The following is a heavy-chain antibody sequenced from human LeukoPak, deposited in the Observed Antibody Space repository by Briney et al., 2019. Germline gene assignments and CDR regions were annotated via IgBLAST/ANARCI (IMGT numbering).Heavy chain of an antibody. J-gene: IGHJ5*02. Sequence: PSETLSLTCAVYGGSFSGYYWSWIRQPPGKGLEWIGEINHSGSTNYNPSLKSRVTISVDTSKNQFSLKLSSVTAADTAVYYCARHLYYYGSGSYWFDPWGQGTLVTVSS. CDR2: INHSGST. D-gene: IGHD3-10*01. CDR1: GGSFSGYY. CDR3: ARHLYYYGSGSYWFDP. V-gene: IGHV4-34*01.